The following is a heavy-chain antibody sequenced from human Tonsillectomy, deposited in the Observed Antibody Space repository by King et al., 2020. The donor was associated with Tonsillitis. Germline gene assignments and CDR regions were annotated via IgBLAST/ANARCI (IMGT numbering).Heavy chain of an antibody. CDR1: GGSLSGHY. CDR2: VNHRGST. CDR3: APGGTWPVRMDV. Sequence: QVQLQQWGAGLLKPSETLSLTCAVYGGSLSGHYWSWIRQPPGKGLEWIGEVNHRGSTNYNPSLKSRVTISVDTSKIQFSLKLTSVTAADTAVYYCAPGGTWPVRMDVWGQGTTVTVSS. J-gene: IGHJ6*02. V-gene: IGHV4-34*01. D-gene: IGHD1-26*01.